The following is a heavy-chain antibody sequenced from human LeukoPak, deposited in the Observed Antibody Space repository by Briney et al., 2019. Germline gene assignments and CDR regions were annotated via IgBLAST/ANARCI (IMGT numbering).Heavy chain of an antibody. Sequence: SETLSLTCTVSGGSISSSSYYWGWIRQPPGKGLEWIGSIYYSGSTYYNPSLKSRVTISVDTSKNQFSLKLSSVTAADTAVYYCARHGDSSSWYSPSGWFDPWGQGTLVTVSS. V-gene: IGHV4-39*01. D-gene: IGHD6-13*01. J-gene: IGHJ5*02. CDR2: IYYSGST. CDR1: GGSISSSSYY. CDR3: ARHGDSSSWYSPSGWFDP.